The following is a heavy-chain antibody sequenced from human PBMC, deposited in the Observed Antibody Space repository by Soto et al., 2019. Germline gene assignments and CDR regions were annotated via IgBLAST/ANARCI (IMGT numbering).Heavy chain of an antibody. D-gene: IGHD3-10*01. CDR3: ARDLTTATRGAFDI. V-gene: IGHV4-4*02. CDR1: CGSIISSNW. Sequence: SETLSLTCAFSCGSIISSNWWNWVRQPPGKGLEWIGEIYHTGNTNYNPSLKSRVTISVDKSNNQFSLKLSSVTAADTAVYYCARDLTTATRGAFDIWGQGTMVTVSS. CDR2: IYHTGNT. J-gene: IGHJ3*02.